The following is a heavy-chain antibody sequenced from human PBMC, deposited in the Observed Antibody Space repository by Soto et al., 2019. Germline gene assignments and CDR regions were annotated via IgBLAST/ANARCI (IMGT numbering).Heavy chain of an antibody. V-gene: IGHV3-48*03. Sequence: PGGSLRLSCAASGFTFSSYEMNWVRQAPGKGLEWVSYISSSGSTIYYADSVKGRFTISRDNAKNSLYLQMNSLRAEDTAVYYCARDLQGSSGYYSAFDIWGQGTMVTVS. CDR1: GFTFSSYE. CDR2: ISSSGSTI. J-gene: IGHJ3*02. D-gene: IGHD3-22*01. CDR3: ARDLQGSSGYYSAFDI.